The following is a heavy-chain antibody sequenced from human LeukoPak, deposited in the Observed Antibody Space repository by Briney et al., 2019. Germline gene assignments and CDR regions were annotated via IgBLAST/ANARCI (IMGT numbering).Heavy chain of an antibody. Sequence: GGSLRLSCAASGFTFDDYGMTWVRQAPGKGLEWVSGINWNGDTIGYADSVKGRFTISRDNSKNTLYLQMNSLRAEDTAVYYCARVGWYYYMDVWGKGTTVTISS. J-gene: IGHJ6*03. CDR1: GFTFDDYG. CDR3: ARVGWYYYMDV. V-gene: IGHV3-20*04. CDR2: INWNGDTI.